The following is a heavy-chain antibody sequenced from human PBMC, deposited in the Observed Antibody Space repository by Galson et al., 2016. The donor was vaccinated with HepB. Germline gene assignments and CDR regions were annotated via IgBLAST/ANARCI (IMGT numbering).Heavy chain of an antibody. CDR2: ISFDGSNK. CDR1: GFTFSTHA. Sequence: SLRLSCAASGFTFSTHAMHWVRQAPGKGLEWVAGISFDGSNKYYADSVKGRFTISRDNSKNTLYLQMNSLRPEDTAVHYCARSKGYYYYAMDVWGQGTTVTVSS. CDR3: ARSKGYYYYAMDV. J-gene: IGHJ6*02. V-gene: IGHV3-30-3*01.